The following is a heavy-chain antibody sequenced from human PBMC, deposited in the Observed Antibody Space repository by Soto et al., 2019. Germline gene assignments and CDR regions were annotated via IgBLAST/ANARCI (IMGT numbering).Heavy chain of an antibody. V-gene: IGHV3-48*03. CDR2: ISSSGSTI. CDR3: ARDHKGGYYYYGMDV. J-gene: IGHJ6*02. Sequence: GGSLRLSCAASGFTFSSYEMNWVRQAPGKGLEWVSYISSSGSTIYYADSVKGRFTISRDNAKNSLYLQMKSMSAEDTAVYYCARDHKGGYYYYGMDVWGQGTTVTVSS. CDR1: GFTFSSYE.